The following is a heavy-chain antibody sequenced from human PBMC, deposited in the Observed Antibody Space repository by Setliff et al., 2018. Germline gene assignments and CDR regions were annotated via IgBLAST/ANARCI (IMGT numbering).Heavy chain of an antibody. V-gene: IGHV4-30-4*08. J-gene: IGHJ4*02. D-gene: IGHD5-12*01. CDR1: GGSISSGDYY. Sequence: PSETLSLTCTVSGGSISSGDYYWSWIRQPPGKGLEWIGYIYYSGSTYYNPSLKSRVTISVDTSKNQFSLKLSSVTAADTAVYYCVRAGWLAQGGFDYWGQGTLVTV. CDR3: VRAGWLAQGGFDY. CDR2: IYYSGST.